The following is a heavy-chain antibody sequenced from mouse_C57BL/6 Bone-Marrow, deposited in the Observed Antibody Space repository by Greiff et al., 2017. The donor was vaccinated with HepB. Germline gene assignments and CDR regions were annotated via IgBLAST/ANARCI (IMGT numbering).Heavy chain of an antibody. CDR2: IYPRDGST. CDR1: GYTFTSYD. J-gene: IGHJ2*01. CDR3: ALNYSKGLFDY. D-gene: IGHD2-5*01. V-gene: IGHV1-85*01. Sequence: QVQLKESGPELVKPGASVKLSCKASGYTFTSYDINWVKQRPGQGLEWIGWIYPRDGSTKYNEKFKGKATLTVDTSSSTAYMELHSLTSEDSAVYFCALNYSKGLFDYWGQGTTLTVSS.